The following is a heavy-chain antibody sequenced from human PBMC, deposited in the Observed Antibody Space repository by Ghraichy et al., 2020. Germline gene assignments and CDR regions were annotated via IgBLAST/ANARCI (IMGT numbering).Heavy chain of an antibody. J-gene: IGHJ4*02. Sequence: SETLSLTCTVSGGSISSSSYYWGWIRQPPGKGLEWIGSIYYSGSTYYNPSLKSRVTISVDTSKNQFSLKLSSVTAADTAVYYCARHLDTAMVFDYWGQGTLVTVSS. D-gene: IGHD5-18*01. CDR1: GGSISSSSYY. CDR3: ARHLDTAMVFDY. V-gene: IGHV4-39*01. CDR2: IYYSGST.